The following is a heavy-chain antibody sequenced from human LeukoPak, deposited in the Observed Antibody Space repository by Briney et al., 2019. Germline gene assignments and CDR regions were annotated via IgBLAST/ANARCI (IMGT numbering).Heavy chain of an antibody. V-gene: IGHV4-39*07. CDR2: IYYSGST. J-gene: IGHJ3*02. CDR1: GGSISSSSYY. Sequence: PSETLSLTCTVSGGSISSSSYYWGWIRQPPGKGLEWIGSIYYSGSTYYNPSLKSRVTISVDTSKNQFSLKLSSVTAADTAVYYCARGGVIVVVAAFDIWGQGTMVTVSS. CDR3: ARGGVIVVVAAFDI. D-gene: IGHD3-22*01.